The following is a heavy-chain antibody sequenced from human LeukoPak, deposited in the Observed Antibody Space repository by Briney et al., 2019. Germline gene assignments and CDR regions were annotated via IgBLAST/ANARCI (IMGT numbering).Heavy chain of an antibody. D-gene: IGHD5-24*01. CDR3: ARQGGYNEYYFDY. V-gene: IGHV3-21*01. J-gene: IGHJ4*02. CDR2: ISSSSSYI. Sequence: RSGGSLRLSCAASGFTFSSYSMNWVRQAPGKGLEWVSSISSSSSYIYYQDSVKGRFTISRDNAKNSLYLQMNSLRAEDTAVYYCARQGGYNEYYFDYWGQGTLVTVSS. CDR1: GFTFSSYS.